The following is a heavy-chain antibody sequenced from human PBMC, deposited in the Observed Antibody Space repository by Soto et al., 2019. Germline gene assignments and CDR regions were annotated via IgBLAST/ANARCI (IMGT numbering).Heavy chain of an antibody. D-gene: IGHD5-12*01. CDR1: GFTFNSYD. V-gene: IGHV3-30*03. CDR3: AGYTRATIISYGR. CDR2: ISYDGSNK. Sequence: QPGGSLRLSCAASGFTFNSYDMHWVRQAPGKGLEWVAVISYDGSNKYYADSVKGRFTISRDNSKDTLYLQMNSLRVEDTAMYYCAGYTRATIISYGRWGQGTLVTVSS. J-gene: IGHJ4*02.